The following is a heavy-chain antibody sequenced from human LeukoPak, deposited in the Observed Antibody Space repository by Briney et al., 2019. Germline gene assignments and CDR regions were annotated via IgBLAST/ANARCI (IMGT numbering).Heavy chain of an antibody. Sequence: GGSLTLSCAASGFTFGAYCMNWVRQAPGKGLEWLSYIGSGRTPIYYSDSVKGRFTVSRDDADNSLYLQMHSLRADDTAVYYCAREGDTTGTSGTEFDYWGQGVLVTVSS. D-gene: IGHD4-11*01. CDR3: AREGDTTGTSGTEFDY. CDR1: GFTFGAYC. CDR2: IGSGRTPI. V-gene: IGHV3-48*01. J-gene: IGHJ4*02.